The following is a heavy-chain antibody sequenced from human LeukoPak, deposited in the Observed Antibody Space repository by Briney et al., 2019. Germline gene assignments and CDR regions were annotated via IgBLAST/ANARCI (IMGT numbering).Heavy chain of an antibody. D-gene: IGHD6-13*01. J-gene: IGHJ5*02. CDR3: ARGAEQQLLAYWFDP. Sequence: ASVTVSCTASGGTFSSYAISWVRQAPGQGLEWMGGIIPIFGTANYAQKFQGRVTITADESTSTAYMELSSLRSEDTAVYYCARGAEQQLLAYWFDPWGQGTLVTVSS. CDR1: GGTFSSYA. CDR2: IIPIFGTA. V-gene: IGHV1-69*13.